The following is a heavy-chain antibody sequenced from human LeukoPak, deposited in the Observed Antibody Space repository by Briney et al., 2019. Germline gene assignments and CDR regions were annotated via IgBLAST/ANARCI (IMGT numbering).Heavy chain of an antibody. CDR2: INQDGSEE. D-gene: IGHD2-2*01. CDR3: ARGLYYFDF. J-gene: IGHJ4*02. V-gene: IGHV3-7*04. Sequence: GGSLRLSCAASGFTFSSYWMNWVRQAPGRGLEWVANINQDGSEEYYMDSVRGRFTISRDNAKNSLYLQMNSLRAEDTAMYYCARGLYYFDFWGQGTLVTVSS. CDR1: GFTFSSYW.